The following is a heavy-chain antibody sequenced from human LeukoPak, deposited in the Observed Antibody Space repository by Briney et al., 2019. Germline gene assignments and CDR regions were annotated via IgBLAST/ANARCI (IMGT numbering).Heavy chain of an antibody. V-gene: IGHV3-30*02. Sequence: PGGSLRLSCVASGFTFSRFGMHWVRQAPGKGLEWVAVIWYDGTMKYYADSVKGRSTISRDNSKKTLFLHMNSLRPEDTAVYYCAKGYGGDFQWYFDLWGRGTLVTVSS. D-gene: IGHD4-23*01. CDR2: IWYDGTMK. J-gene: IGHJ2*01. CDR1: GFTFSRFG. CDR3: AKGYGGDFQWYFDL.